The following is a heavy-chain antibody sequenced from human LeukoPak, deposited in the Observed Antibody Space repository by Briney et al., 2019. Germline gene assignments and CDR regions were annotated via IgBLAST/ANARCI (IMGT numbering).Heavy chain of an antibody. J-gene: IGHJ5*02. D-gene: IGHD3-22*01. CDR3: ARIVVIRNWFDP. CDR2: IYYSGST. Sequence: SETLSLSCTVTGGSISSNYWGWIRQPPGKGLEWIGSIYYSGSTYYNPSLKSRVTISVDTSKNQFSLKLSSVTAADTAVYYCARIVVIRNWFDPWGQGTLVTVSS. V-gene: IGHV4-39*07. CDR1: GGSISSNY.